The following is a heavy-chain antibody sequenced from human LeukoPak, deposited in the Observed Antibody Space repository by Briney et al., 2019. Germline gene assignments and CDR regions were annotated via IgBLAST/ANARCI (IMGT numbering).Heavy chain of an antibody. J-gene: IGHJ4*02. Sequence: ASVKVSCKASGYTFTSYGISWVRQAPGQGLEWMGWISAYNGNTNYAQKLQGRVTMTTDASTSTAYMELRSPRSDDTAVYYCARVTIPIVVVPAAIRVPDYWGQGTLVTVSS. CDR1: GYTFTSYG. CDR3: ARVTIPIVVVPAAIRVPDY. V-gene: IGHV1-18*01. D-gene: IGHD2-2*02. CDR2: ISAYNGNT.